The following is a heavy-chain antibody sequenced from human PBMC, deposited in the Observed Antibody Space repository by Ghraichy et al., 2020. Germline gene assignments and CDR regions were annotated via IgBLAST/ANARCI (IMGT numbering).Heavy chain of an antibody. Sequence: GESLNISCAASGFTFSDYYMSWIRQAPGKGLEWVSCISGSGKTMYHADSGKGRFTISRDNARNSLYLQMNSLRGDDTAVYYCARGAFYGLDVWGLGTTVTVSS. V-gene: IGHV3-11*01. J-gene: IGHJ6*02. CDR1: GFTFSDYY. CDR3: ARGAFYGLDV. CDR2: ISGSGKTM.